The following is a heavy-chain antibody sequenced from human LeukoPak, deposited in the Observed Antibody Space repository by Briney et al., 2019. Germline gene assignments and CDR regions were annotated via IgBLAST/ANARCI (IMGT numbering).Heavy chain of an antibody. CDR1: GFTFTSYA. CDR2: LTGSGGST. Sequence: GGSLRLSCAASGFTFTSYAMSWVPQAPGKGLEWFSGLTGSGGSTHYADSVRGRFTISRDNSENTLYLQMNSLRAEDTAVYYCAKAGTAMVTTVDYWGQGTLVTVSS. D-gene: IGHD5-18*01. J-gene: IGHJ4*02. V-gene: IGHV3-23*01. CDR3: AKAGTAMVTTVDY.